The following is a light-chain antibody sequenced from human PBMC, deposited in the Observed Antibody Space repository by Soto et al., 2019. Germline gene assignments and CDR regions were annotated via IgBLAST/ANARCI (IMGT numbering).Light chain of an antibody. Sequence: ETVLTQSPATLSLSPGERATLSCRASQSVSIYLAWYQQKPGQAPRLPIYDASKRAPGIPARFSGGGSGTDFTLTISSLEPEDFAVYYCQQRSNWLFGPGTKVDIK. V-gene: IGKV3-11*01. J-gene: IGKJ3*01. CDR2: DAS. CDR3: QQRSNWL. CDR1: QSVSIY.